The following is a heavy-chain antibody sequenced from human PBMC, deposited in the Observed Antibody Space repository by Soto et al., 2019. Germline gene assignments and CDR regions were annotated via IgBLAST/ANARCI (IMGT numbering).Heavy chain of an antibody. CDR1: GGSISSGGYS. D-gene: IGHD6-13*01. CDR2: IYHSGST. J-gene: IGHJ5*02. V-gene: IGHV4-30-2*01. Sequence: SETLSLTCAVPGGSISSGGYSWSWIRQPPGKGLEWIGYIYHSGSTYYNPSLKSRVTISVDRSKNQFSLKLSSVTAADTAVYYCARVSSSSWYKGNWFDPWGQGTLVTVSS. CDR3: ARVSSSSWYKGNWFDP.